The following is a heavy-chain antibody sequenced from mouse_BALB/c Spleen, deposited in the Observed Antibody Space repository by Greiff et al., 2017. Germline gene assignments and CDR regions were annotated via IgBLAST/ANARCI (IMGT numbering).Heavy chain of an antibody. CDR2: ISYDGSN. V-gene: IGHV3-6*02. CDR3: ASGNYYGNTDY. CDR1: GYSITSGYY. J-gene: IGHJ2*01. Sequence: VQLQQSGPGLVKPSQSLSLTCSVTGYSITSGYYWYWIRQFPGNKLEWMGYISYDGSNNYNPSLKNRISITRDTSKNQFFLKLNSVTTEDTATYYCASGNYYGNTDYWGQGTTLTVSS. D-gene: IGHD2-1*01.